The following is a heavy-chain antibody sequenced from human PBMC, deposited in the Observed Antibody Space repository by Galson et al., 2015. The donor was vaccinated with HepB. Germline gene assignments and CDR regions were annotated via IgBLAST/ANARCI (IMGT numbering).Heavy chain of an antibody. J-gene: IGHJ4*02. CDR1: GYTFTSYG. CDR2: ISAYNGNT. Sequence: SVKVSCKASGYTFTSYGISWVRQAPGQGLEWMGWISAYNGNTNYAQKLQGRVTMTTDTSTSTAYMELRSLRSDATAVYYCARDRRNYYDSSGYNFNYWGQGTLVTVSS. CDR3: ARDRRNYYDSSGYNFNY. D-gene: IGHD3-22*01. V-gene: IGHV1-18*04.